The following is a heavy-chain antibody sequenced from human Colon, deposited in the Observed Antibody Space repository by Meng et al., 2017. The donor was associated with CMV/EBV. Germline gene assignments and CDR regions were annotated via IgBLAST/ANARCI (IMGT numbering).Heavy chain of an antibody. V-gene: IGHV1-8*03. D-gene: IGHD1-1*01. Sequence: ASVKVSCKASGYTFTSYDINWVRQATGQGLEWMGWMNPNSGNTGYAQKFQGRVTITRNTSISTAYMELSSLRSEDTAVYYCARERIGRGDAFDIWGQGTMVTVSS. CDR3: ARERIGRGDAFDI. CDR1: GYTFTSYD. J-gene: IGHJ3*02. CDR2: MNPNSGNT.